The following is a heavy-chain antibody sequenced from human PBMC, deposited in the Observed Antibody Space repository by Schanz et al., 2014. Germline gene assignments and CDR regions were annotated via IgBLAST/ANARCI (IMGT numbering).Heavy chain of an antibody. D-gene: IGHD6-13*01. CDR1: GGSISNYY. J-gene: IGHJ4*02. CDR3: ARAAGPVDY. CDR2: IYYSGST. Sequence: QVQLQESGPGLVKPSETLSLTCTVSGGSISNYYWSWIRQPPGKGLEWIGYIYYSGSTNYNPSLKSRVTISVDPSKNQFSLMLGSVTAADTAVYYCARAAGPVDYWGQGTLVTVSS. V-gene: IGHV4-59*12.